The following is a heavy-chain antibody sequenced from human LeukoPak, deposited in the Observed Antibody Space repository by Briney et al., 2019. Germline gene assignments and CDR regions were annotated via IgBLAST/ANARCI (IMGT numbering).Heavy chain of an antibody. CDR2: IYSGGST. D-gene: IGHD3-22*01. V-gene: IGHV3-66*01. Sequence: NPGGSLRLSCAASGFIFRNHGMHWVRQAPGKGLEWVSVIYSGGSTYYADSVKGRFTISRDNSKNTLYLQMSSLRAEDTAVYYCAFGYDSSGYYLRYFDYWGQGTLVTVSS. CDR3: AFGYDSSGYYLRYFDY. CDR1: GFIFRNHG. J-gene: IGHJ4*02.